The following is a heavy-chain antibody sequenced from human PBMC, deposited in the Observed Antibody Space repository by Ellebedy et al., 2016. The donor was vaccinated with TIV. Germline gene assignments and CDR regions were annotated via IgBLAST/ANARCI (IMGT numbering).Heavy chain of an antibody. J-gene: IGHJ4*02. Sequence: PGGSLRLSCAVSGFTFSTSWMSWVRQAPGQGLEWVANMNGDGNERYYVDSVEGRFTISSDNTRNSLYLQMNSLYADDTAVYYCTKDGSGTMNCWGQGTLVTVSS. CDR2: MNGDGNER. CDR1: GFTFSTSW. V-gene: IGHV3-7*01. CDR3: TKDGSGTMNC. D-gene: IGHD1-1*01.